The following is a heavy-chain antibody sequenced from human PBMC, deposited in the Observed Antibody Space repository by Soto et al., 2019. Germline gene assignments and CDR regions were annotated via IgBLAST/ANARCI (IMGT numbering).Heavy chain of an antibody. CDR1: GYTFTSYD. CDR3: ARKAYSSSWYRGRGWFDP. V-gene: IGHV1-8*01. J-gene: IGHJ5*02. CDR2: MNPNSGNT. D-gene: IGHD6-13*01. Sequence: ASVKVSCKASGYTFTSYDINWVRQATGQGLEWMGWMNPNSGNTGYAQKFQGRVTMTRNTSIGTAYMELSILRSEDTAVYYCARKAYSSSWYRGRGWFDPWGQGTLVTVSS.